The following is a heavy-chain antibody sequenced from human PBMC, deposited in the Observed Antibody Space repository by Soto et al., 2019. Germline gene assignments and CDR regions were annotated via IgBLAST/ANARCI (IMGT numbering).Heavy chain of an antibody. CDR1: GDSMNSGGYY. CDR2: INYSGNK. V-gene: IGHV4-39*01. D-gene: IGHD3-10*01. Sequence: QLQLQESGPRLVKPSETLSVTCTVSGDSMNSGGYYWGWIRQPPGKGLEWIASINYSGNKYSNPSLQSRATISVDTSYSQFSLRLTSVTAADTAVYYCARGHGSGTYYFDFWGQGTLVTVSS. CDR3: ARGHGSGTYYFDF. J-gene: IGHJ4*02.